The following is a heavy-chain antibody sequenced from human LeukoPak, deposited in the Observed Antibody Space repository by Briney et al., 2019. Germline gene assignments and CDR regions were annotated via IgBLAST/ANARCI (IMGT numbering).Heavy chain of an antibody. CDR2: IYYSGST. CDR1: GGSISSYY. Sequence: PSETLSLTCTVSGGSISSYYWSWIRQPPGKGLEWIGYIYYSGSTNYNPSLQSRVTISVDTSKNQFSLKLSSVTAADTAVYYCARGGGDYGGNGDAFDIWGQGTMVTVSS. D-gene: IGHD4-23*01. V-gene: IGHV4-59*01. CDR3: ARGGGDYGGNGDAFDI. J-gene: IGHJ3*02.